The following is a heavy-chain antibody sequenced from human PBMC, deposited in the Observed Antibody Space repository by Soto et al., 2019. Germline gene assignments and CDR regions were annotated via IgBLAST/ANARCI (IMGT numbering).Heavy chain of an antibody. CDR3: ARPNYYDSSGYYQYYYYGMDV. Sequence: SVKVSCKASGGTFSSYAISWVRQAPGQGLEWMGGIIPIFGTANYAQKFQGRVTITADESTSTAYMELSSLRSEDTAVYYCARPNYYDSSGYYQYYYYGMDVWGQGTTVTVSS. CDR1: GGTFSSYA. D-gene: IGHD3-22*01. CDR2: IIPIFGTA. J-gene: IGHJ6*02. V-gene: IGHV1-69*13.